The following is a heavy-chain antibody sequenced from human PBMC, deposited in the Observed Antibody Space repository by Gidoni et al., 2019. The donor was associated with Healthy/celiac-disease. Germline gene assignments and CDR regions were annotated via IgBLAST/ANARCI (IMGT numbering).Heavy chain of an antibody. Sequence: EVQLVESGGALVQPGGSLKRTGADSGCNVSGSAMHWVRQASGKGLGWVGRIRSKANSYATAYAASVKGRFTISRDDSKNTAYRQMNSLKTEDTAVYYCTRHKEGFTMMNYWGQGTLVTVSS. V-gene: IGHV3-73*02. CDR3: TRHKEGFTMMNY. J-gene: IGHJ4*02. CDR1: GCNVSGSA. D-gene: IGHD3-22*01. CDR2: IRSKANSYAT.